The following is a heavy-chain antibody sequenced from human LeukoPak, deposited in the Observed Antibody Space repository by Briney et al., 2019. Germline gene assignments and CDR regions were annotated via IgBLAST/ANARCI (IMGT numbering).Heavy chain of an antibody. CDR1: GFTFSSYA. CDR3: AKAPPRRTTGDYYYYGMDV. CDR2: ISGSGGST. J-gene: IGHJ6*02. V-gene: IGHV3-23*01. D-gene: IGHD2-2*01. Sequence: HPGGSLRLSCAASGFTFSSYAMSWVRQAPGKGLEWVSAISGSGGSTYYADSVKGRFTISRDNSKNTLYLQMNSLRAEDTAVYYCAKAPPRRTTGDYYYYGMDVWGQGTTVTVSS.